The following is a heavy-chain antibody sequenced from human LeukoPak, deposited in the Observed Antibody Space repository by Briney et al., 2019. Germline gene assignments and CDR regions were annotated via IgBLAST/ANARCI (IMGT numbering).Heavy chain of an antibody. J-gene: IGHJ5*02. D-gene: IGHD1-26*01. CDR3: TRDSGTYNWFDP. Sequence: GGSLKLSCAASGFTFSGSAIHWVRQSSGNGLEWVGQIDKKDQGYATATAYAASVKGRFTISRDDSITTAYPQMKSLKTEDKALYYCTRDSGTYNWFDPWGEGTLVTVS. CDR1: GFTFSGSA. V-gene: IGHV3-73*01. CDR2: IDKKDQGYATAT.